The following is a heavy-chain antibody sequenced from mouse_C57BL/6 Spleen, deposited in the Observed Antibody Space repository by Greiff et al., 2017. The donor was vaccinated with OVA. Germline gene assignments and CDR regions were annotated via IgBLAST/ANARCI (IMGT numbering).Heavy chain of an antibody. V-gene: IGHV1-63*01. CDR2: IYPGGGCT. J-gene: IGHJ3*01. CDR1: GYTFTNYW. Sequence: QVQLKESGAELVRPGTSVKMSCKASGYTFTNYWIGWAKQRPGHGLEWIGDIYPGGGCTNYNEKFKGKATLTADKSSSTAYMQFSSLTSEDSAIYYCARDFFAYWGQGTLVTVSA. CDR3: ARDFFAY.